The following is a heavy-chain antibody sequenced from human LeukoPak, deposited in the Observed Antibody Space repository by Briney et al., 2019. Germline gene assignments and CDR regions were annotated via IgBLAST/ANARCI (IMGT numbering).Heavy chain of an antibody. D-gene: IGHD6-19*01. J-gene: IGHJ4*02. Sequence: PGGSLRLSCAASGFTFSSYTMNWVRQAPGRGLEWVSSITSTGSYIYYADSVKGRVTISRDNAKNSLYLHMNSLRAEDTAVYYCARSRPGISVSGTEACDYWGQGTLVTVSS. CDR3: ARSRPGISVSGTEACDY. CDR2: ITSTGSYI. CDR1: GFTFSSYT. V-gene: IGHV3-21*01.